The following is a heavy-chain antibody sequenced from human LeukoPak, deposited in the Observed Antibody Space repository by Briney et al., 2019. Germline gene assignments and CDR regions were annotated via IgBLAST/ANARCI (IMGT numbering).Heavy chain of an antibody. D-gene: IGHD2-2*01. CDR2: INPNSGGT. CDR1: GYTFIAYY. J-gene: IGHJ4*02. Sequence: ASVKVSCKASGYTFIAYYMHWVRQAPGQGLEWMGWINPNSGGTNYAQKFQGRVTMTRDTSISTVYMELSRLRSDDTAVYYCARDSCSSTSCHSIDDYWGQGTLVTVSS. CDR3: ARDSCSSTSCHSIDDY. V-gene: IGHV1-2*02.